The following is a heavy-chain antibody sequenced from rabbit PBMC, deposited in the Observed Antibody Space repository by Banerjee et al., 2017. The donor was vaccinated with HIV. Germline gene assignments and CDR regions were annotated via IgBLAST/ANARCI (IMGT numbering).Heavy chain of an antibody. Sequence: QEQLEESGGDLVKPGASLALTCKASGFSLSNNYVMCWVRQAPGKGLEWIACIYSGNNGNTYYANWAKGRFTISKTSSTTVTLQMTSLTAADTATYFCARDLAGVIGWNFNLWGPGTLVTVS. J-gene: IGHJ4*01. D-gene: IGHD4-1*01. CDR3: ARDLAGVIGWNFNL. CDR2: IYSGNNGNT. V-gene: IGHV1S45*01. CDR1: GFSLSNNYV.